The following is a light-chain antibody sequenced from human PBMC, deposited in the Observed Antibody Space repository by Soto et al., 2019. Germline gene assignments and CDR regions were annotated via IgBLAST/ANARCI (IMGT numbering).Light chain of an antibody. CDR2: EDN. CDR1: SGSIASNY. V-gene: IGLV6-57*04. Sequence: NFMLTQPHSVSQSPGKTVTISCTRSSGSIASNYVQWYQQRPGSAPTTVIHEDNQRPSRVPDRFSGSIDSSSNSASLTISGLKSEDEADYYCQSYDSSNRVFGGGTKVTVL. J-gene: IGLJ3*02. CDR3: QSYDSSNRV.